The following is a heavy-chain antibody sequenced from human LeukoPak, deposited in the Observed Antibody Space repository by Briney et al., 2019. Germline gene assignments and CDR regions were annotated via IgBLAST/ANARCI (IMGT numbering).Heavy chain of an antibody. CDR3: ARGPNYSSGYHHFDY. J-gene: IGHJ4*02. CDR2: IYYSGST. CDR1: GGSFSGYY. D-gene: IGHD3-22*01. V-gene: IGHV4-59*01. Sequence: SETLSLTCAVYGGSFSGYYWSWIRQPPGKGLEWIGYIYYSGSTNYNPSLKSRVTISVDTSKNQFSLKLSSVTAADTAVYYCARGPNYSSGYHHFDYWGQGTLVTVSS.